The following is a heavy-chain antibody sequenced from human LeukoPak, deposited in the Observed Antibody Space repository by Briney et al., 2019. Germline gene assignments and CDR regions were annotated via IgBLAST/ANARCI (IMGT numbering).Heavy chain of an antibody. J-gene: IGHJ5*02. CDR1: GGSISSYY. V-gene: IGHV4-59*01. Sequence: PSETLSLTCTVSGGSISSYYWSWIRQPPGKGLEWIGYIYYSGSTNYNPSLKSRVTISVDTSKNQFSLKLRSVTAADTAVYYCAREMPDTYYDFWSGQGWFDPWGQGTLVTVSS. CDR2: IYYSGST. CDR3: AREMPDTYYDFWSGQGWFDP. D-gene: IGHD3-3*01.